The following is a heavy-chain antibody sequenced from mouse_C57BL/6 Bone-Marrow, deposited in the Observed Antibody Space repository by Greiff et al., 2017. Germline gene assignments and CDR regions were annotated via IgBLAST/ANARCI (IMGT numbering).Heavy chain of an antibody. D-gene: IGHD1-1*01. V-gene: IGHV1-55*01. CDR3: AKDYGSGGYFDV. J-gene: IGHJ1*03. CDR2: IYPGSGST. Sequence: QVQLQQPGAELVKPGASVKMSCKASGYTFTSYWITWVKQRPGQGLEWIGDIYPGSGSTNYNERFKSKATLTVDTSSSTAYMQLSSLTSEDSAVYYCAKDYGSGGYFDVWGTGTTVTVSA. CDR1: GYTFTSYW.